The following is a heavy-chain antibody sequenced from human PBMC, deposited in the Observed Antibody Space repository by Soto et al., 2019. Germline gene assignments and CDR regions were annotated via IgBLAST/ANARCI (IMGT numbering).Heavy chain of an antibody. Sequence: PRESLKISCKGSGYSFTSYWIGWVRQMPGKGLEWMGIIYPGDSDTRYSPSFQGQVTISADKSISTAYLQWSSLKASDTAMYYCARQPYSSGFEDYYYYYGMDVWGQGTTVTVSS. CDR1: GYSFTSYW. CDR2: IYPGDSDT. J-gene: IGHJ6*02. D-gene: IGHD6-19*01. V-gene: IGHV5-51*01. CDR3: ARQPYSSGFEDYYYYYGMDV.